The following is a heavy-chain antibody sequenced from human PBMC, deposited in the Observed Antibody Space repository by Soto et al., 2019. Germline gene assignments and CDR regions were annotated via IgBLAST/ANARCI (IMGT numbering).Heavy chain of an antibody. V-gene: IGHV4-59*01. Sequence: SETLSLTCTVSGGSISSYYWSWIRQPPGKGLEWIGYIYYSGSTNYNPSLKSRVTISVDTSKTQFSLKLSSVTAADPAVYYCARVMADDYSYGSGSYFFNWGQGTLVTVSS. D-gene: IGHD3-10*01. CDR1: GGSISSYY. J-gene: IGHJ4*02. CDR2: IYYSGST. CDR3: ARVMADDYSYGSGSYFFN.